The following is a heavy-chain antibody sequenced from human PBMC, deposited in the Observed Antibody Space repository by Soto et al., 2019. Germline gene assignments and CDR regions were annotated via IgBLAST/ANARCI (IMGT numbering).Heavy chain of an antibody. CDR3: ARDCSSTSCYAYP. V-gene: IGHV1-69*08. D-gene: IGHD2-2*01. CDR1: GGTFSSYT. CDR2: IITILGIA. J-gene: IGHJ5*02. Sequence: QVQLVQSGAEVKKPGSSVKVSCKASGGTFSSYTISWVRQAPGQGLEWMGRIITILGIANYAQKFQGRVTITADKSTSTAYMELSSLRSEDTAVYYCARDCSSTSCYAYPWGQGTLVTVSS.